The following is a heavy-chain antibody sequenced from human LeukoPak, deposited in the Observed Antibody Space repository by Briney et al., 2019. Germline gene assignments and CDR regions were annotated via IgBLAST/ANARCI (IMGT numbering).Heavy chain of an antibody. CDR3: ASTLIIGTTIDAFDI. D-gene: IGHD1-7*01. CDR1: GGSISSSSYY. V-gene: IGHV4-39*07. J-gene: IGHJ3*02. CDR2: IYHSGST. Sequence: SETLSLTCTVSGGSISSSSYYWGWIRQPPGKGLEWIGSIYHSGSTYYNPSLKSRVTISLDTFKNQYSLRLSSVTAADTAVYYCASTLIIGTTIDAFDIWGQGTMVTVSS.